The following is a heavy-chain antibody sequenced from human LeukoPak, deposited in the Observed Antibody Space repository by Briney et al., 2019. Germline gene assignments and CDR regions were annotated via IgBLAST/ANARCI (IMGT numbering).Heavy chain of an antibody. CDR3: AKDKSPTIFGVVIPSMDV. Sequence: GGSLRLSCAASGFTFSSYAMNWVRQAPGKGLEWVSTISGSGGSTYYADSVKGRFTISRDNSKNTLYLQTNSLRAEDTAVCYCAKDKSPTIFGVVIPSMDVWGKGTTVTVSS. D-gene: IGHD3-3*01. V-gene: IGHV3-23*01. CDR2: ISGSGGST. CDR1: GFTFSSYA. J-gene: IGHJ6*04.